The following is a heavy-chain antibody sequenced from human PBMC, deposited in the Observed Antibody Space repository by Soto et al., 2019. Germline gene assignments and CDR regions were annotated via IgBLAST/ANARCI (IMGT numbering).Heavy chain of an antibody. Sequence: EVHLVESGGGLVQPGGSLKLSCAVSGFTFSSHAMNWVRQAPGKGLEWVAYIHGTRSIIYYADSVKGRFTISRDNAKNSLYLQMDTLRDEDTALYYCARDARNADYDYWGQGTLVTVSS. D-gene: IGHD3-16*01. CDR1: GFTFSSHA. V-gene: IGHV3-48*02. J-gene: IGHJ4*02. CDR3: ARDARNADYDY. CDR2: IHGTRSII.